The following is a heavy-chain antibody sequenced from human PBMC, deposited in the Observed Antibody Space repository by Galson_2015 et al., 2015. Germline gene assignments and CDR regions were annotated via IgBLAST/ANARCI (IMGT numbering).Heavy chain of an antibody. CDR2: VKSRADGGTT. D-gene: IGHD2-21*02. CDR3: STKRVTPAVSAYFYYCFDV. Sequence: SLRLSCAASGFTFSNAWMSWVRQSPGKGLEWVGRVKSRADGGTTDFAAPVKDRFTISRDDSKNTLYLQMNNLKAEDTAVYYCSTKRVTPAVSAYFYYCFDVWGLGTTVTVSS. CDR1: GFTFSNAW. J-gene: IGHJ6*02. V-gene: IGHV3-15*01.